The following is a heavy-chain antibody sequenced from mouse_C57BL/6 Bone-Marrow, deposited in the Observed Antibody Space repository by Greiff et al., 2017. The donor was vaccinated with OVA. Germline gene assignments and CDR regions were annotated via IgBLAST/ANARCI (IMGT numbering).Heavy chain of an antibody. Sequence: QVQLQQPGAELVMPGASVKLSCKASGYTFTSYWMHWVKQRPGQGLEWIGEIDPSDSYTNYTQKFKGKSTLTVDKSSSTAYMQHSSLTSEDSAVYYSAIYGNYPYDAMDYWGQGTSVTVSS. CDR2: IDPSDSYT. J-gene: IGHJ4*01. CDR3: AIYGNYPYDAMDY. CDR1: GYTFTSYW. D-gene: IGHD2-1*01. V-gene: IGHV1-69*01.